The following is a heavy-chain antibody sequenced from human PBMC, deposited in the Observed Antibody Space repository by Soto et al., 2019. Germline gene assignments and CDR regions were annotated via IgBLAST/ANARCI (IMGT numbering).Heavy chain of an antibody. CDR3: KWAGYSSNDPDVFDY. CDR2: VYYNGST. CDR1: GAMLTSYY. Sequence: SETLSLTCSVSGAMLTSYYWGWFRQPPGKGLEWIGNVYYNGSTNYNPSLKSRITISADTSRIQFSLALGSVSAADTAVYYCKWAGYSSNDPDVFDYWGPANLVTVSS. V-gene: IGHV4-59*01. D-gene: IGHD5-12*01. J-gene: IGHJ4*02.